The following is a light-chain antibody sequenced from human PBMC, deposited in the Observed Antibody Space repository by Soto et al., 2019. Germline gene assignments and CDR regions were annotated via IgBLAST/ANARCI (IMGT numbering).Light chain of an antibody. CDR2: KAS. CDR1: QSLAHSDGNTY. J-gene: IGKJ1*01. V-gene: IGKV2-30*02. Sequence: DVVMTQPPLFLPVTLGQPASISCRSSQSLAHSDGNTYLTWFQQRPGQSPRRLIYKASNRDSGVPDRFSGSGSGTDFTLKISRVDAEDVAVYYCMQGTHWPWTFGQGTKVDIK. CDR3: MQGTHWPWT.